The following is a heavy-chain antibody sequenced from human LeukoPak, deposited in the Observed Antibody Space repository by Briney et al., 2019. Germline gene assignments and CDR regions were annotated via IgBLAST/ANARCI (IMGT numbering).Heavy chain of an antibody. V-gene: IGHV4-39*07. J-gene: IGHJ4*02. CDR1: GGSISSSSYY. D-gene: IGHD6-6*01. Sequence: SETLSLTCTVSGGSISSSSYYWGWIRQPPGKGLEWIGSIYHSGSTYYNPSLKSRVTISVDTSKNQFSLKLSSVTAADTAVYYCARGVARSSKFHFSHYFDYWGQGPLVTVSS. CDR2: IYHSGST. CDR3: ARGVARSSKFHFSHYFDY.